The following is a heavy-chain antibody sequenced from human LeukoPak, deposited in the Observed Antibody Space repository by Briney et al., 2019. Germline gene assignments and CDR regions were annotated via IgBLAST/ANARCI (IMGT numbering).Heavy chain of an antibody. CDR1: GGSVSNSSYY. CDR3: ARGPGYSSSWYRGDHDC. CDR2: IYYSGST. Sequence: PSETLSLTCSVSGGSVSNSSYYWGWIRQPPGKGLEWIGSIYYSGSTYYNPSLKSRVTISVDTSKNQFSLKLSSVTAADTAVYYCARGPGYSSSWYRGDHDCWGQGTLVTVSS. D-gene: IGHD6-13*01. V-gene: IGHV4-39*01. J-gene: IGHJ4*02.